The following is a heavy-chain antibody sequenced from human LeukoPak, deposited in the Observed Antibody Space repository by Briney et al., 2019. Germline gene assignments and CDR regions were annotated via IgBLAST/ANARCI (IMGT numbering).Heavy chain of an antibody. CDR1: GYTFTAYY. D-gene: IGHD2-2*01. Sequence: ASVKVSCKASGYTFTAYYMHWVRQAPGQGLEWMGWMNPNSGNTGYAQKFQGRVTMTRNTSISTAYMELSSLRSEDTAVYYCARGLSAVVPAAMRYYYYYMDVWGKGTTVTISS. J-gene: IGHJ6*03. CDR3: ARGLSAVVPAAMRYYYYYMDV. CDR2: MNPNSGNT. V-gene: IGHV1-8*02.